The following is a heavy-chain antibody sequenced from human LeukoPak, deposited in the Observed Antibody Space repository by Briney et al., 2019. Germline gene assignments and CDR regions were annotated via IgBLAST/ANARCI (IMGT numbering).Heavy chain of an antibody. D-gene: IGHD4-17*01. CDR1: GGTFSSYA. V-gene: IGHV1-69*05. CDR3: ARSLLGADYGDDYYYYYYMDV. CDR2: IIPIFGTA. J-gene: IGHJ6*03. Sequence: SVTVSCKASGGTFSSYAISWVRQAPGQGLEWMGGIIPIFGTANYAQKFQGRVTITTDESASTAYMELSSLRSEDTAVYYCARSLLGADYGDDYYYYYYMDVWGKGTTVTVSS.